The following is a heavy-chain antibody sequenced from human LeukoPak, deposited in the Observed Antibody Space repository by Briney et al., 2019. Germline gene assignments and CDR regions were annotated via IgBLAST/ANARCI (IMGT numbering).Heavy chain of an antibody. V-gene: IGHV3-21*01. CDR1: GFTLSSYA. CDR3: ARDLAYGSGSYYKHYYYYMDV. J-gene: IGHJ6*03. D-gene: IGHD3-10*01. CDR2: ISSSSSYI. Sequence: GGSLRLSCAASGFTLSSYAMSWVRQAPGKGLEWVSSISSSSSYIYYADSVKGRFTISRDNAKNSLYLQMNSLRAEDTAVYYCARDLAYGSGSYYKHYYYYMDVWGKGTTVTISS.